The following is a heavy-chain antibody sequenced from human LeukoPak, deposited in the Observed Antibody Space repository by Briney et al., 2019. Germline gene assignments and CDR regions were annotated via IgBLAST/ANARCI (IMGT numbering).Heavy chain of an antibody. Sequence: GGSLRLSCAASGFTFSSYAMHWVRQAPGKGLEWVAVISYDGSNKYYADSVKGRFTISRDNSKNTLYLQMNSLRAEDTAVYYCARDRAVVVAALYYYYYGMDVWGKGTTVAVSS. D-gene: IGHD2-15*01. CDR2: ISYDGSNK. V-gene: IGHV3-30*04. CDR1: GFTFSSYA. J-gene: IGHJ6*04. CDR3: ARDRAVVVAALYYYYYGMDV.